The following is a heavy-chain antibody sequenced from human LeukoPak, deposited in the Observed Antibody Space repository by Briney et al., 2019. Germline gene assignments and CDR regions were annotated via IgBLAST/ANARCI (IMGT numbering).Heavy chain of an antibody. D-gene: IGHD2-2*02. CDR1: GGSFSGYY. V-gene: IGHV4-34*01. Sequence: PSETLSLTCAVYGGSFSGYYWSWIRQPPGRGLEWIGEINHSGSTNYNPSLKSRVTISVDTSKNQLSLKLSSVTAADTAVYYGARGQKEEDIVAVPAAIGGYYFDYWGQGTLVTVSS. CDR2: INHSGST. J-gene: IGHJ4*02. CDR3: ARGQKEEDIVAVPAAIGGYYFDY.